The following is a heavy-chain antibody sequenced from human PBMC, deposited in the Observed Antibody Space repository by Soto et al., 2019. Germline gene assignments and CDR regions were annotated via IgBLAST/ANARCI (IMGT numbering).Heavy chain of an antibody. CDR2: INPNSGGT. D-gene: IGHD2-15*01. CDR3: ARGDSGGSCYVS. J-gene: IGHJ4*02. CDR1: GYTLTGYY. V-gene: IGHV1-2*04. Sequence: ASVKVSCKASGYTLTGYYMHWVRQAPGQGLEWMGWINPNSGGTNYAQEFQGWVTMTRDTSISTAYMELSRLRSDDTAVYYCARGDSGGSCYVSWGQGTLVTVSS.